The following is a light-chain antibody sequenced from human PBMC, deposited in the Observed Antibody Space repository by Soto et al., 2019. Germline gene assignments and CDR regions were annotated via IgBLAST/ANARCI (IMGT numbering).Light chain of an antibody. CDR2: DVS. V-gene: IGKV1-5*01. J-gene: IGKJ1*01. CDR3: QQYNSYST. Sequence: DIQMTQSPSTLSASVGDRVTITCRASQGISGRLAWYQQKPGKAPNLLIYDVSNLESGVPTRFSGTGSGTEFSLAIKSLQPDEIATSYCQQYNSYSTFGPGTKVEVK. CDR1: QGISGR.